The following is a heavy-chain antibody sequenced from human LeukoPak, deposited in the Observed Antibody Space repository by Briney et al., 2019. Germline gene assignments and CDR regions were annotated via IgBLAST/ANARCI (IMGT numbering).Heavy chain of an antibody. J-gene: IGHJ4*02. CDR3: ARGYCDSTSCYHEGDY. CDR2: INPIGGST. Sequence: ASVKVSCKASGYTFTNYYIHWIRQAPGQGLEWMGIINPIGGSTRYAQKFQGRVTMTGDTSTSTVYMELSSLRSEDTAVYYCARGYCDSTSCYHEGDYWGQGTLVTVSS. D-gene: IGHD2-2*01. CDR1: GYTFTNYY. V-gene: IGHV1-46*01.